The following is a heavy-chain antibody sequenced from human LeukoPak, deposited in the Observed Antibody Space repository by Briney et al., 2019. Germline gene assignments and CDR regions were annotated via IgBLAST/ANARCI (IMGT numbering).Heavy chain of an antibody. V-gene: IGHV4-30-4*08. CDR1: GGSFSGYY. J-gene: IGHJ6*03. CDR2: IYYSGST. Sequence: PSETLSLTCAVYGGSFSGYYWSWIRQPPGKGLEWIGYIYYSGSTYYNPSLKSRVTISVDTSKNQFSLKLSSVTAADTAVYYCARDSPMVRGVIPNYYYYYMDVWGKGTTVTVSS. D-gene: IGHD3-10*01. CDR3: ARDSPMVRGVIPNYYYYYMDV.